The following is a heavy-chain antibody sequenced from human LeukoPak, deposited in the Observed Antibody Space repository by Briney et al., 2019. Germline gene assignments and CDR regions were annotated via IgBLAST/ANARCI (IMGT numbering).Heavy chain of an antibody. D-gene: IGHD3-9*01. CDR1: GYTFTSYG. J-gene: IGHJ4*02. Sequence: ASVKVSCKASGYTFTSYGISWVRQAPGRGLEWMGWISAYNGNTNYAQKLQGRVTMTTDTSTSTAYMELRSLRSDDTAVYYCARARSDILTGHPFDYWGQGTLVTVSS. V-gene: IGHV1-18*01. CDR2: ISAYNGNT. CDR3: ARARSDILTGHPFDY.